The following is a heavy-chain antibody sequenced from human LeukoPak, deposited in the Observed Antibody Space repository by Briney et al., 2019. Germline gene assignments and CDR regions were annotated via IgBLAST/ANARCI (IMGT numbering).Heavy chain of an antibody. D-gene: IGHD2-2*01. CDR2: VNPSSGGT. CDR3: ARLLHCSDTSCYEDF. CDR1: GYTFTEYY. Sequence: ASVKVSCKPSGYTFTEYYMHWVRQAPGQGLEWMGWVNPSSGGTFYAQKFQGRGTMTRDTSITTAYMELSRLTSYDTAMYYCARLLHCSDTSCYEDFWGEGTLVTVSS. V-gene: IGHV1-2*02. J-gene: IGHJ4*02.